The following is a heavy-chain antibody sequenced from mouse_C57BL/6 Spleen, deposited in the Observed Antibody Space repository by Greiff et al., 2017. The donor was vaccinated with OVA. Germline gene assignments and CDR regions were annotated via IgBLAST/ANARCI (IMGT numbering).Heavy chain of an antibody. Sequence: QVQLKQPGAELVRPGSSVKLSCKASGYTFTSYWMHWVKQRPIQGLEWIGNIDPSDSETHYNQKFKDKATLTVDKSSSTAYMQLSSLTSEDSAVYYCARGTGTGYYFDYWGQGTTLTVSS. D-gene: IGHD4-1*01. CDR1: GYTFTSYW. CDR3: ARGTGTGYYFDY. V-gene: IGHV1-52*01. J-gene: IGHJ2*01. CDR2: IDPSDSET.